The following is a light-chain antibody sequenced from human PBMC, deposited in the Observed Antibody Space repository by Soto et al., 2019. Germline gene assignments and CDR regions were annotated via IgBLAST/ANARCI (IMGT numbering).Light chain of an antibody. CDR2: DVT. CDR1: SSDIGGYNY. CDR3: SSYTGSTTLGV. J-gene: IGLJ1*01. V-gene: IGLV2-14*01. Sequence: QSVLTQPASVSGSPGQSITISCTGTSSDIGGYNYVSWYRQHPGKAPKLMIYDVTNRPSGVSNRFSGSKSGNTASLTISGLQAEDEADYYCSSYTGSTTLGVFGTGTKVTVL.